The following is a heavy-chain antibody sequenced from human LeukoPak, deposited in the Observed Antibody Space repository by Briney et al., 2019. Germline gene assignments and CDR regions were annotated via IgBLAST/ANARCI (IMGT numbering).Heavy chain of an antibody. CDR3: ARDSIVGATRFDL. Sequence: ASVKVSCKASGYTFTTYYIHWVRQAPGQGLEWMGIINPNGGSTTYAQKFQGRVTMTRDTSTSTVYMELSSLRSEDTAVFYCARDSIVGATRFDLWGRGTPVTVSS. CDR1: GYTFTTYY. D-gene: IGHD1-26*01. V-gene: IGHV1-46*01. J-gene: IGHJ2*01. CDR2: INPNGGST.